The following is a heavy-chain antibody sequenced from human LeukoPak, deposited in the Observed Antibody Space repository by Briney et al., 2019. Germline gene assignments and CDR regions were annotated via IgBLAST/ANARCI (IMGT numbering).Heavy chain of an antibody. D-gene: IGHD6-6*01. CDR3: ARNGFTYSSSSLGAFDI. V-gene: IGHV3-53*01. CDR2: IYSGGST. J-gene: IGHJ3*02. CDR1: GFTVSSNY. Sequence: GGSLGLSCAASGFTVSSNYMSWVRQAPGKGLEWVSVIYSGGSTYYADSVKGRFTISRDNSKNTLYLQMNSLRAEDTAVYYCARNGFTYSSSSLGAFDIWGQGTMVTVSS.